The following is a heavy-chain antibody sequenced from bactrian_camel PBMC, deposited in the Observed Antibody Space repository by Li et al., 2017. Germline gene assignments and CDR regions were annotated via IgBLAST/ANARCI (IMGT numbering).Heavy chain of an antibody. CDR2: IDRDGVT. Sequence: HVQLVESGGGSVQAGGSLGLSCAASGYTRRSNCMGWFRQAPGKEREGVAGIDRDGVTKYADSVKGRFTISQDNALKILYLQLNSLKPEDTARYYCAAGFAMPVRWLLVENEYTSWARGPRSPSP. V-gene: IGHV3S53*01. CDR1: GYTRRSNC. D-gene: IGHD6*01. J-gene: IGHJ4*01.